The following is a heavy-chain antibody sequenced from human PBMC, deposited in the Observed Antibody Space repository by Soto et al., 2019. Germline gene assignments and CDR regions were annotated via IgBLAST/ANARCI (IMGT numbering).Heavy chain of an antibody. CDR2: INHSGST. CDR1: GGSFSGYY. CDR3: ARGGRGYRQQLVLRYFDL. J-gene: IGHJ2*01. Sequence: QVQLQQWGAGLLKPSETLSLTCAVYGGSFSGYYWSWIRQPPGKGLEWMGEINHSGSTNYNPSLKSRVTISVDTSKNQFSLKLSSVTAADTAVYYCARGGRGYRQQLVLRYFDLWGRGTLVTVSS. V-gene: IGHV4-34*01. D-gene: IGHD6-13*01.